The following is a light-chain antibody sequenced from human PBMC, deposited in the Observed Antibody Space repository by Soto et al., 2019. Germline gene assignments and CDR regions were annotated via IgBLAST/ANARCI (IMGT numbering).Light chain of an antibody. CDR1: QNLLHSNGNNY. V-gene: IGKV2-28*01. CDR3: MKGTHWPIT. Sequence: DIVMTQSPLSMPVTPGEPSCLYCRRSQNLLHSNGNNYLDWYLQKPGQSKQLLISLGSHRASGVPDRFSGSGSGTEFTLKISRVEAEEVGVYYCMKGTHWPITVGEGTRLEIK. J-gene: IGKJ5*01. CDR2: LGS.